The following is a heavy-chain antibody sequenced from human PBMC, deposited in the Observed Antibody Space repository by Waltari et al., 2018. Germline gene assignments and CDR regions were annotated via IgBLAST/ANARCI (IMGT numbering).Heavy chain of an antibody. CDR2: IYTSGST. Sequence: QVQLQESGPGLVKPSETLSLTCTVSGGSISSYSWSWIRQPAGKGLEWIGRIYTSGSTNYNPSLKSRVTMSVDTSKNQFSLKLSSVTAADTAVYYCAREQIVVPAAILWWFDPWGQGTLVTVSS. D-gene: IGHD2-2*02. CDR3: AREQIVVPAAILWWFDP. CDR1: GGSISSYS. V-gene: IGHV4-4*07. J-gene: IGHJ5*02.